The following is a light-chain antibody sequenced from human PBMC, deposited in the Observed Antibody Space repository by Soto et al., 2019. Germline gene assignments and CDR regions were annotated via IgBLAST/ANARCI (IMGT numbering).Light chain of an antibody. J-gene: IGKJ4*01. Sequence: EIVMTQSPATLSVSPGESATLSCRASQSVNYNLAWYHQRPCQAPRLLIYGAYTRATGIPARFSGSGSGTEFTLTISSLQSEDFAVYYCQQYDDWPPLTFGGGTKVEIK. CDR2: GAY. CDR3: QQYDDWPPLT. CDR1: QSVNYN. V-gene: IGKV3-15*01.